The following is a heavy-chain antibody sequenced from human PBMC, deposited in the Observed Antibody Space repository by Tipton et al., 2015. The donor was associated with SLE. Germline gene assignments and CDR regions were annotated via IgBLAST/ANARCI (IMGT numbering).Heavy chain of an antibody. J-gene: IGHJ5*02. Sequence: GLVKPSETLSLTCNVSGGSISSSSKYWAWIRQPPGKGLEWIGSIYYTGTTTYYNSFLKSRVTMSVDTSKNQFSLRLTSVIAADTAVYYCARLHGYSYGLNWFDPWGQGTLISVSS. D-gene: IGHD5-18*01. CDR2: IYYTGTTT. CDR1: GGSISSSSKY. V-gene: IGHV4-39*07. CDR3: ARLHGYSYGLNWFDP.